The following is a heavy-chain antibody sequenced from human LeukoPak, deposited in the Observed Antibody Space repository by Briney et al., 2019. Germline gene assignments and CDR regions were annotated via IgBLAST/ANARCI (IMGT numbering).Heavy chain of an antibody. V-gene: IGHV3-23*01. CDR2: ISGSGGST. CDR1: GFTFGSYV. CDR3: ARDRVSGSGSIDY. J-gene: IGHJ4*02. D-gene: IGHD3-10*01. Sequence: GGSLRLSCAASGFTFGSYVMSWVRQAPGKGLEWVSIISGSGGSTFYADSVKGRFTISRDNSKNTLYLQMNSLRVEDTAVYYCARDRVSGSGSIDYWGQGTLVTVSS.